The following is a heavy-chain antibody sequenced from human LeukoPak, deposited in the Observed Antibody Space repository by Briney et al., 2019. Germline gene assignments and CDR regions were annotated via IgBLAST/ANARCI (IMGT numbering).Heavy chain of an antibody. V-gene: IGHV3-23*01. CDR3: ARSIWPSAAAGTFDY. Sequence: GGSLRLSCAASGFTFSSYAMSWVRQAPGKGLEWVSAISGSGGSTDYAYSVKGRFTIARDNSKTTLSLQMTSLRAEDTAVYYCARSIWPSAAAGTFDYWGQGTLVTASS. CDR1: GFTFSSYA. J-gene: IGHJ4*02. CDR2: ISGSGGST. D-gene: IGHD6-13*01.